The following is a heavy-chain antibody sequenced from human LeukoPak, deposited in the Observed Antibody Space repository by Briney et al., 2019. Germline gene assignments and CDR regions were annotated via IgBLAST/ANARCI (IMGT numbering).Heavy chain of an antibody. Sequence: ASVKVSCKASGYTFTGYYIHWVRQAPGQGLEWMGWINPNSGGTNYEQKFQGRVTMTRDTSITTAYMELSRLRSDDTAVYYCARVRRITMIVVWDYNWFDPWGQGTLVTVSS. CDR2: INPNSGGT. D-gene: IGHD3-22*01. CDR3: ARVRRITMIVVWDYNWFDP. V-gene: IGHV1-2*02. J-gene: IGHJ5*02. CDR1: GYTFTGYY.